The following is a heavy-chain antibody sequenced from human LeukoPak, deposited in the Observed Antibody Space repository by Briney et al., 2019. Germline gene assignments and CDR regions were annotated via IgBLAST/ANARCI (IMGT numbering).Heavy chain of an antibody. CDR3: ARAGYGDHGPYYYYGMDV. D-gene: IGHD4-17*01. Sequence: GGSLRLSCAASGFTFSSYEMNWVRQAPGKGLEWVSYISSSGSTIYYADSVKGRFTISRDNAKNSLYLQMNSLGAEDTAVYYCARAGYGDHGPYYYYGMDVWGQGTTVTVSS. V-gene: IGHV3-48*03. CDR1: GFTFSSYE. J-gene: IGHJ6*02. CDR2: ISSSGSTI.